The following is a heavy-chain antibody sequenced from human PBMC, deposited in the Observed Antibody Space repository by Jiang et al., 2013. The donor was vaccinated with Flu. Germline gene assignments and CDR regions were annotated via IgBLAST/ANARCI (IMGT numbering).Heavy chain of an antibody. CDR2: IKEDGSDK. CDR3: ARNPRGRFDY. J-gene: IGHJ4*02. CDR1: GFIFNSYW. V-gene: IGHV3-7*03. Sequence: VQPGGSLRLSCAASGFIFNSYWMSWVRQAPGKGLEWVANIKEDGSDKYYVDSVKGRFTISRDNAENSLYLQMNNVSADDTAVYYCARNPRGRFDYWGQGVLVTVSS. D-gene: IGHD3-10*01.